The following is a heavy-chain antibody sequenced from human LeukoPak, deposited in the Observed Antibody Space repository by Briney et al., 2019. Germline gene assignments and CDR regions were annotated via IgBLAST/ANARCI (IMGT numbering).Heavy chain of an antibody. D-gene: IGHD3-9*01. J-gene: IGHJ4*02. CDR2: ISSSSSYI. Sequence: GGSLRLSCAASGFTVSSNYMSWVRQAPGKGLEWVSSISSSSSYIYYADSVKGRFTISRDNAKNSLYLQMNSLRAEDTAVYYCAGRDWYVPFDYWGQGTLVTVSS. CDR1: GFTVSSNY. CDR3: AGRDWYVPFDY. V-gene: IGHV3-21*01.